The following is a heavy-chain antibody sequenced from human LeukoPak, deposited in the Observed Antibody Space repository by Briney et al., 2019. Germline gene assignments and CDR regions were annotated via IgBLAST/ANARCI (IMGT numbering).Heavy chain of an antibody. J-gene: IGHJ3*02. D-gene: IGHD6-19*01. Sequence: GGSLRVSCAASGFTFSDYYMSWIRQAPGQGLEWVSYISGSSSHTNYADSVKGRFTISRDIAKNSLYLQMNSLRAEDTAVYYCAREGIAVADDAFDIWGQGTMVTVSS. CDR3: AREGIAVADDAFDI. CDR1: GFTFSDYY. CDR2: ISGSSSHT. V-gene: IGHV3-11*05.